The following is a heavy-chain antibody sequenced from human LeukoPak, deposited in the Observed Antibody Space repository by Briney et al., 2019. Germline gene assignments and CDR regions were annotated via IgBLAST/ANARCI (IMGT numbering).Heavy chain of an antibody. CDR2: VSHSGST. Sequence: SETLSLTCAVSNFSISTNFHWGWIRQTPGKGLEWIGSVSHSGSTFYNPSLKSRVTILVDTSKNHFSLTVNSVTAADTAIYYCTTGTSVSANASWGQGTLVTVSS. D-gene: IGHD2-21*02. V-gene: IGHV4-38-2*01. CDR3: TTGTSVSANAS. CDR1: NFSISTNFH. J-gene: IGHJ5*02.